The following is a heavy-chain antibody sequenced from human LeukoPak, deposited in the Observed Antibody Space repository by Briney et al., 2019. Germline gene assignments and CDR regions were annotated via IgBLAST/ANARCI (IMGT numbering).Heavy chain of an antibody. D-gene: IGHD3-22*01. CDR1: GGSISSGGYY. J-gene: IGHJ4*02. V-gene: IGHV4-31*03. CDR2: IYYSGST. Sequence: SETLSLTCTVSGGSISSGGYYWSWIRQHPGKGLEWIGYIYYSGSTYYNPSLKSRVTISADTSKNQFSLKLSSVTAADTAVYYCARTYYYDSSGYYYVDYFDYWGQGTLVTVSS. CDR3: ARTYYYDSSGYYYVDYFDY.